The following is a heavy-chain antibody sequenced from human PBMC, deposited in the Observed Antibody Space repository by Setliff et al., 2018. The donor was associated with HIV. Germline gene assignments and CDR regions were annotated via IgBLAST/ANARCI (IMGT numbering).Heavy chain of an antibody. J-gene: IGHJ6*02. CDR1: GFTFSSYS. D-gene: IGHD2-15*01. CDR2: ISSSSATM. V-gene: IGHV3-48*01. CDR3: ASQGVVVTTRGHHYYGLNV. Sequence: GGSLRLSCAASGFTFSSYSMNWVRQAPGKGLEWVSYISSSSATMYYADSVKGRFTISRDNAKNSLYLQMNSLRAEDTAVYYCASQGVVVTTRGHHYYGLNVWGQGATVTVSS.